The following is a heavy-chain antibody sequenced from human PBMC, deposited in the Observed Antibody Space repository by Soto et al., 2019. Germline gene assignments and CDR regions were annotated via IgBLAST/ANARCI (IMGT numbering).Heavy chain of an antibody. CDR1: GGPVSSNIYY. Sequence: QVQLQESGPGLVKPSQTLSLICTVSGGPVSSNIYYWTWIRHHPGKGPEWIGHIYYSGSTYYNPSLKSRVTISLDTATNQFSLRLTSVTAADTAVYYCARGYDYDSGGYFFDYWGQGTLVTVSS. CDR3: ARGYDYDSGGYFFDY. J-gene: IGHJ4*02. D-gene: IGHD3-22*01. CDR2: IYYSGST. V-gene: IGHV4-31*03.